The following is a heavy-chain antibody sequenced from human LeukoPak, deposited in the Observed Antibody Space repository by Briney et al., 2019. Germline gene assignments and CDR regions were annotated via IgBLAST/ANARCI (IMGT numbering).Heavy chain of an antibody. V-gene: IGHV4-34*01. J-gene: IGHJ5*02. CDR2: INHSGST. D-gene: IGHD1-26*01. Sequence: SETLSLTCTVYGGSFSGYYWSWIRQPPGQGLEWVGEINHSGSTNYNPSLKSRVTISVDTSKNQFSLKLSSVTAADTAVYYCARGIVGATGAGPGNWFDPWGQGTLVTVSS. CDR3: ARGIVGATGAGPGNWFDP. CDR1: GGSFSGYY.